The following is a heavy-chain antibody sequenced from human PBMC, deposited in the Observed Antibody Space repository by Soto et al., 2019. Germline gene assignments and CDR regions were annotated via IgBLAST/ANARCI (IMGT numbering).Heavy chain of an antibody. CDR2: IYHSGST. CDR3: ARAQFRYCSGGNCYSGWFDP. Sequence: SETLSLTCAVSGGSISSGGYSWSWIRQPPGKGLEWIGYIYHSGSTYYNPSLKSRVTISVDRSKNQFSLKLSSVTAADTAVYYCARAQFRYCSGGNCYSGWFDPWGQGTLVTVSS. J-gene: IGHJ5*02. V-gene: IGHV4-30-2*01. CDR1: GGSISSGGYS. D-gene: IGHD2-15*01.